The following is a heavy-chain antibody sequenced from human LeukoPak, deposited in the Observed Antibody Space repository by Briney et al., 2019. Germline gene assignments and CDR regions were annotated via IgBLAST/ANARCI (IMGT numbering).Heavy chain of an antibody. J-gene: IGHJ4*02. CDR1: GGSISGRY. D-gene: IGHD6-19*01. Sequence: SETLSLTCAVSGGSISGRYWSWIRQPPGKGLEWIANWRYDGSPNYTPSLESRATISLDTSKNQISLRLTSVTAADTAVYYCVVTQKWLAFDYWGQGILVTVSS. CDR2: WRYDGSP. V-gene: IGHV4-59*08. CDR3: VVTQKWLAFDY.